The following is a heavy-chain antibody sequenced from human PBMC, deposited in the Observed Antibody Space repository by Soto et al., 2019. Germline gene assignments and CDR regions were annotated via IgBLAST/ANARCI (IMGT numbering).Heavy chain of an antibody. CDR3: VMVDNYVTPTTQDV. CDR2: ISPYTGNT. V-gene: IGHV1-18*01. CDR1: GYIFVNYG. D-gene: IGHD3-16*01. J-gene: IGHJ6*02. Sequence: QVQLVQSGDEVKKPGASVKVSCKASGYIFVNYGIAWVRQAPGQGLEWMGWISPYTGNTHSATKVQGRLTMTTDTSTSTAYMELGSLTSDDTAVYYCVMVDNYVTPTTQDVWGQGTKVTVSS.